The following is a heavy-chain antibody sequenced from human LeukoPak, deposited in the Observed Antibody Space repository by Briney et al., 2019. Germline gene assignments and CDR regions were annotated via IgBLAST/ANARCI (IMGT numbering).Heavy chain of an antibody. J-gene: IGHJ4*02. CDR2: ISYDGSNK. CDR1: GFTFSSYA. CDR3: ARGDTAMEFDY. V-gene: IGHV3-30-3*01. Sequence: PGGSLRLSCAASGFTFSSYAMHWVRQAPGEGLEWVAVISYDGSNKYYADSVKGRFTISRDNSKNTLYLQMNSLRAEDTAVYYCARGDTAMEFDYWGQGTLVTVSS. D-gene: IGHD5-18*01.